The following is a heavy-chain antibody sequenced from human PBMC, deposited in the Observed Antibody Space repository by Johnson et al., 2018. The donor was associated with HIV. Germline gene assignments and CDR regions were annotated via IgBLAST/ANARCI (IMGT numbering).Heavy chain of an antibody. CDR3: ASLYYNFWIGYSSSGWSHAFDI. CDR2: MRSDGSNK. V-gene: IGHV3-30*02. J-gene: IGHJ3*02. CDR1: GFIFSTYG. D-gene: IGHD3-3*01. Sequence: QVQLVESGGGVGQPGGSLRLSCAASGFIFSTYGMHWVRQAPGKGLEWVAFMRSDGSNKYYADSVKGRFTISRDNAKNSLYLQMNSLRAEDTAVYYCASLYYNFWIGYSSSGWSHAFDIWGQGTMVTVSS.